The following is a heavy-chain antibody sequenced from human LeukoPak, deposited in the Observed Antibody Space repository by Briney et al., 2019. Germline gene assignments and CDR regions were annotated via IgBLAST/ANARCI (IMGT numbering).Heavy chain of an antibody. CDR3: ARDSGYCSSASCYKGWFDP. Sequence: ASVKVSCKASGYTFTSYDINWARQATGQGLEWMGWISAYNGNTNYAQKLQGRVTMTTDTSTSTAYMELRSLRSDDTAVYYCARDSGYCSSASCYKGWFDPWGQGTLVTVPS. J-gene: IGHJ5*02. CDR2: ISAYNGNT. CDR1: GYTFTSYD. D-gene: IGHD2-2*02. V-gene: IGHV1-18*01.